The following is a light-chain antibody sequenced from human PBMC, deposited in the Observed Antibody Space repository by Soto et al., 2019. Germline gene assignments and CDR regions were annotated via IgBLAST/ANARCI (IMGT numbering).Light chain of an antibody. Sequence: EIVLTQSPCTLSLSPGERATLSCRASQSVSSSYLAWYQQKPGQAPRVLTYGASSRATGIPDRFSGSGSGTDFTLTISRLEPEDFAVYYCQQYGSSPKTFGQGTKVDIK. J-gene: IGKJ1*01. V-gene: IGKV3-20*01. CDR3: QQYGSSPKT. CDR2: GAS. CDR1: QSVSSSY.